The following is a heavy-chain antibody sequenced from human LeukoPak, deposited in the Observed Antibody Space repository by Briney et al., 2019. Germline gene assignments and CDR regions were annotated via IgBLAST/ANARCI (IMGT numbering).Heavy chain of an antibody. Sequence: GSSVKVSCKASGGTFSSYAISWVRRAPGQGLEWMGGIIPIFGTANYAQKFQGRVTITADESTSTAYMELSSLRFEDTAVYYCAREGVVGATNYYYGMDVWGQGTTVTVSS. J-gene: IGHJ6*02. V-gene: IGHV1-69*01. CDR3: AREGVVGATNYYYGMDV. D-gene: IGHD1-26*01. CDR1: GGTFSSYA. CDR2: IIPIFGTA.